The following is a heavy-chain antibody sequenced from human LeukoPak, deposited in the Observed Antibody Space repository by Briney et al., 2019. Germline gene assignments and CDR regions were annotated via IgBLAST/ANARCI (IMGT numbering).Heavy chain of an antibody. CDR3: ARAKWPGYSYGVDY. Sequence: GGSLRLSCTASGFPFIEYSMNWVRQVPGKGLEWIAYIGIDSGNTKYADSVRGRFTISADKTKNSLYLQMNSLRVDDTAVYYCARAKWPGYSYGVDYWGQGTLVTVSS. CDR1: GFPFIEYS. J-gene: IGHJ4*02. D-gene: IGHD5-18*01. V-gene: IGHV3-48*01. CDR2: IGIDSGNT.